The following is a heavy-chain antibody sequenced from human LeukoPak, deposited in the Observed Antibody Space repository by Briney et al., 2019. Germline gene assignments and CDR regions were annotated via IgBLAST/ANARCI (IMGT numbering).Heavy chain of an antibody. J-gene: IGHJ5*02. CDR1: VGSISSRRYN. CDR3: ARGVAARHNWFDP. V-gene: IGHV4-39*07. Sequence: PSETLSLTRPVSVGSISSRRYNGGGIRQPPGKGLEWIGSIYYSGSTYYNPSLKSRVTISVDTSKNQFSLKLSSVTAADTAAYYCARGVAARHNWFDPWGQGALVTVSS. CDR2: IYYSGST. D-gene: IGHD6-6*01.